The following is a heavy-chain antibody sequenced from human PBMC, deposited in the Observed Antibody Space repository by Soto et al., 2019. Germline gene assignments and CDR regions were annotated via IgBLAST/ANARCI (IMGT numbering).Heavy chain of an antibody. D-gene: IGHD5-12*01. Sequence: QLQLQESGSGLVKPSQTLSLTCAVSGGSISSGGYSWSWIRQPPGKGLEWIGYIYHSGSTYYNPSLKSRVTISVDRSKNQFSLKLSSVTAADTAVYYCAREGEGYNLGDAFDIWGQGTMVTVSS. CDR2: IYHSGST. V-gene: IGHV4-30-2*01. CDR3: AREGEGYNLGDAFDI. J-gene: IGHJ3*02. CDR1: GGSISSGGYS.